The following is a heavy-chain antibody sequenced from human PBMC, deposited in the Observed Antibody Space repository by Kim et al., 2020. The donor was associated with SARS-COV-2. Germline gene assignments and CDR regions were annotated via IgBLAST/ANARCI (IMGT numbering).Heavy chain of an antibody. CDR1: GFTFSSYS. D-gene: IGHD6-13*01. V-gene: IGHV3-21*04. CDR3: ARPGSSHSFYYYYGMDV. CDR2: ISSSSSYI. Sequence: GGSLRLSCAASGFTFSSYSMNWVRQAPGKGLEWVSSISSSSSYIYYADSVKGRFTISSDNAKNSLYLQMNSLRAEDTAVYYCARPGSSHSFYYYYGMDVWGQGTTVTVSS. J-gene: IGHJ6*02.